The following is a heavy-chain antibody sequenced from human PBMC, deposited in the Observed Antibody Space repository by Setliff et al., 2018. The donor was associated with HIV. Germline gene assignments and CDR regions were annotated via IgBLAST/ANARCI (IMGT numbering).Heavy chain of an antibody. V-gene: IGHV1-46*01. Sequence: GASVKVSCKASGYPFTSYYMHWVRQAPGQGLEWMGIINPTGGSTSYAQKFQGRVTMTTDTSTSTVYMELSSLRSDDTAVYYCARVDYGSGSFDYWGQGTLVTVSS. J-gene: IGHJ4*02. CDR3: ARVDYGSGSFDY. CDR2: INPTGGST. D-gene: IGHD3-10*01. CDR1: GYPFTSYY.